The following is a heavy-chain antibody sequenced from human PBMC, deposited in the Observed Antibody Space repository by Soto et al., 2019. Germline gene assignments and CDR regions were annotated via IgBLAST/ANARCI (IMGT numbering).Heavy chain of an antibody. CDR2: IWYDGSNK. J-gene: IGHJ4*02. Sequence: QVQLVESGGGVVQPGRSLRLSSAASGFTFSSYGMHWVRQAPGKGLEWVAVIWYDGSNKYYADSVKGRFTISRDNSKNTLYLQMNSLRAEDTAVYYCARALGVYCGGDCALDYWGQGTLVTVSS. CDR1: GFTFSSYG. V-gene: IGHV3-33*01. CDR3: ARALGVYCGGDCALDY. D-gene: IGHD2-21*02.